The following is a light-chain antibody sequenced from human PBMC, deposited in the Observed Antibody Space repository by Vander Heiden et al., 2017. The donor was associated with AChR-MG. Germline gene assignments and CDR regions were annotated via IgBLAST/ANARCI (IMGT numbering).Light chain of an antibody. CDR3: QQYGDSPPWT. CDR2: GAA. CDR1: QSVGSTY. V-gene: IGKV3-20*01. J-gene: IGKJ1*01. Sequence: EIVLTQSPGTLSLSPGERATLSCRASQSVGSTYLAWYQQKPGQAPRLLIYGAASRATGIPDRFSGSGYGTDFTLTISRLEPEDFAVYYCQQYGDSPPWTFGQGTKVEIK.